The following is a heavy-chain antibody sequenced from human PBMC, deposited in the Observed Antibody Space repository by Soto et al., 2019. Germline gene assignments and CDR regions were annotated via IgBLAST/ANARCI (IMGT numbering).Heavy chain of an antibody. CDR1: GGSISSGGYS. CDR3: ASITMVRGVTNYYYYGMDV. D-gene: IGHD3-10*01. V-gene: IGHV4-30-2*01. CDR2: IYHSGST. Sequence: SETLSLTCAVSGGSISSGGYSWSWIRQPPGKGLEWIGYIYHSGSTYYNPSLKSRVTISVDGSKNQFSLKLSSVTAADTAVYYCASITMVRGVTNYYYYGMDVWGQGTTVTVSS. J-gene: IGHJ6*02.